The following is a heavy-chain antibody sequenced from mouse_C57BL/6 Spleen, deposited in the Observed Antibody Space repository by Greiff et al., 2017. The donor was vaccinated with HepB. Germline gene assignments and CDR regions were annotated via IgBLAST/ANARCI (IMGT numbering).Heavy chain of an antibody. J-gene: IGHJ4*01. CDR1: GYTFTSYW. D-gene: IGHD4-1*01. V-gene: IGHV1-59*01. Sequence: VQLQQPGAELVRPGPSVKLSCKASGYTFTSYWMHWVKQRPGQGLEWIGVIDPSDSYTNYNQKFKGKATLTVDTSSSTAYMQLSSLTSEDSAVYYCARELGQDYYAMDYWGQGTSVTVSS. CDR3: ARELGQDYYAMDY. CDR2: IDPSDSYT.